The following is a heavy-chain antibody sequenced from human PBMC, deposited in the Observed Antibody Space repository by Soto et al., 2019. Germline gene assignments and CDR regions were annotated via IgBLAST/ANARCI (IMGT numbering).Heavy chain of an antibody. CDR1: GGTFSSYT. Sequence: SVKVSCKASGGTFSSYTISWVRQAPGQGLEWMGRIIPILGIANYAQKFQGRVTITADKSTSTAYMELSSLRSEDTAVYYCARVPLAVAGPFDYWGQGTLVTVSS. D-gene: IGHD6-19*01. V-gene: IGHV1-69*02. CDR2: IIPILGIA. CDR3: ARVPLAVAGPFDY. J-gene: IGHJ4*02.